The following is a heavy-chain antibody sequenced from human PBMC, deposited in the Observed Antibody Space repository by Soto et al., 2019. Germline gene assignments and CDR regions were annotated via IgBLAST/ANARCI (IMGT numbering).Heavy chain of an antibody. V-gene: IGHV3-23*01. CDR3: TKAHQLYSSNWYWGDY. J-gene: IGHJ4*02. CDR1: GFTFSNYA. CDR2: ISGNGGSA. D-gene: IGHD6-13*01. Sequence: EVQLLESGGGLVQPGGSLRVSCAASGFTFSNYAMSWVRQAPGKGLEWVSAISGNGGSAYYADSVKGRFTISRDNSKDTLYLQMSSMRVEDTTVYYCTKAHQLYSSNWYWGDYWGQGTLDNVSS.